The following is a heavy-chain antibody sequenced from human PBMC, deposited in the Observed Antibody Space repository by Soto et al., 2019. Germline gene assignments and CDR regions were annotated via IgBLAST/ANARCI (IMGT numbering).Heavy chain of an antibody. CDR3: AKDDVGSSWYVEYLDY. V-gene: IGHV3-23*01. CDR1: EVTSSSYA. D-gene: IGHD6-13*01. CDR2: ISGSGGST. J-gene: IGHJ4*02. Sequence: RVSCGVAEVTSSSYAMSRVLKNPGKGLEWVSAISGSGGSTYYADSVKGRFTISRDNSKNTLYLQMNSLRAEDTAVYYCAKDDVGSSWYVEYLDYWGQGTLVTVPS.